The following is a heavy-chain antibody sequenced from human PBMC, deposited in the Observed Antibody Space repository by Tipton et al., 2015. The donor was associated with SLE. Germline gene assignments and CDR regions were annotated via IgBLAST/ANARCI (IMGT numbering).Heavy chain of an antibody. D-gene: IGHD6-13*01. CDR3: AQVAAAGPTGDY. V-gene: IGHV4-30-4*01. J-gene: IGHJ4*02. CDR2: IYYSGST. CDR1: GGSISSGDYY. Sequence: LRLSCTVSGGSISSGDYYWSWIRQPPVKGLEWIGYIYYSGSTNYNPSLKSRVTISVDTSKNQFSLKLSSVTAADTAVYYCAQVAAAGPTGDYWGQGTLVTVSS.